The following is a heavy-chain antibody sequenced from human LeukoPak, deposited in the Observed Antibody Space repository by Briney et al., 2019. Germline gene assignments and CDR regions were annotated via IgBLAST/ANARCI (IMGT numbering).Heavy chain of an antibody. V-gene: IGHV3-33*08. CDR3: ARGRDSSSWSLKRVYNWFDP. D-gene: IGHD6-13*01. Sequence: GGSLRLSCAASGFTFSSYGTHWVRQPPGKGLEWVAVIWYDGSNKYYADSVKGRFTIPRDNSKNTLYLQMNSLRAEDTAVYYCARGRDSSSWSLKRVYNWFDPWGQGTLVTVSS. CDR2: IWYDGSNK. J-gene: IGHJ5*02. CDR1: GFTFSSYG.